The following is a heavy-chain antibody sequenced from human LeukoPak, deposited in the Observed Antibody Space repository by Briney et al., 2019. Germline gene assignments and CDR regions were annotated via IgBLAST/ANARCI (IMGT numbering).Heavy chain of an antibody. CDR3: ARHATVTRANFDY. J-gene: IGHJ4*01. V-gene: IGHV3-48*04. CDR1: GFTFTGHN. D-gene: IGHD4-17*01. Sequence: PGGSLRLSCAASGFTFTGHNMNWVRQAPGKGLELVSFVSISSGTIYYADSVKGRFSISRDNAKSSLDLQMNSLRAEDTAVYYCARHATVTRANFDYWGHGTLVTVSS. CDR2: VSISSGTI.